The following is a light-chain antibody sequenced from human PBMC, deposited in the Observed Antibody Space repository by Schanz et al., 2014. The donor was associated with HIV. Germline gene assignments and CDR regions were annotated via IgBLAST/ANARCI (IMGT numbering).Light chain of an antibody. CDR2: DVT. CDR3: SSYTDNDTPHVV. Sequence: QSVLTQPASVSGSPGQSITISCTGTSSDVGGYNYVSWYQQRPDKAPKLMIYDVTKRPSGVSSRFSGSKSGNTASLTISGLQAEDEADYYCSSYTDNDTPHVVFGGGTKLTVL. CDR1: SSDVGGYNY. J-gene: IGLJ2*01. V-gene: IGLV2-14*03.